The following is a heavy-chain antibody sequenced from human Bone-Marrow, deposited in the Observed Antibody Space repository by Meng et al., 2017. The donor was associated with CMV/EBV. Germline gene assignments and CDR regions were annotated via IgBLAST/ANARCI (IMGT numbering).Heavy chain of an antibody. D-gene: IGHD3-3*01. CDR2: IYSGGST. J-gene: IGHJ4*02. V-gene: IGHV3-NL1*01. CDR3: AKDRNPKTYYDFWSGSEGFDY. CDR1: GFRFNSYA. Sequence: GESLKISCTAPGFRFNSYAMHWVRQAPGKGLEWVSVIYSGGSTYYADSVKGRFTISRDNSKNTLYLQMNSLRAEDTAVYYCAKDRNPKTYYDFWSGSEGFDYWGQGTLVTVSS.